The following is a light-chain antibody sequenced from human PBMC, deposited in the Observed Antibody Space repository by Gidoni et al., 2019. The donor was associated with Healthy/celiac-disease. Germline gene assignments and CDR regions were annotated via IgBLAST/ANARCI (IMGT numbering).Light chain of an antibody. J-gene: IGKJ2*01. V-gene: IGKV1-NL1*01. CDR1: QGISNS. CDR2: AAS. CDR3: QQYYSTHT. Sequence: IQLTQSPSSLSASVGDRVTITCRASQGISNSLAWYQQKPGKAPKLLLYAASRLESGVPSRFSGSGSGTDYTLTISSLQPEDFATYYCQQYYSTHTFGQGTKLEIK.